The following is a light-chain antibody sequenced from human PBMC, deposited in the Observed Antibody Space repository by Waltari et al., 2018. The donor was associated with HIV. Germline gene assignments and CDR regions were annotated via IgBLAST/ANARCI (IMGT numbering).Light chain of an antibody. CDR3: QSYDSSNVV. Sequence: NFMLTQPHSVSESPGKTVTISCTRISGSLASNYLPWYQPRPGSAPTTVISEDNQRPAGVPDRFSGSIDTSSNSASLSISGLKTEDEADYYCQSYDSSNVVFGGGTKLTVL. CDR2: EDN. V-gene: IGLV6-57*03. CDR1: SGSLASNY. J-gene: IGLJ2*01.